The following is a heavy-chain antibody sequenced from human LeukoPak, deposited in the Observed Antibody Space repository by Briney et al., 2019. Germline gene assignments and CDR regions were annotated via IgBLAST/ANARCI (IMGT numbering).Heavy chain of an antibody. V-gene: IGHV3-30*04. CDR1: GFTFSSYA. J-gene: IGHJ4*02. CDR3: ARDPSGSYWFDY. Sequence: GGSLRLSCTASGFTFSSYAIHWVRQAPGKGLDWVAVISYDGSSKYYTDSVKGRFTISRDNSKNTLYLQMNSLRAEDTAVYYCARDPSGSYWFDYWGQGALVTVSS. CDR2: ISYDGSSK. D-gene: IGHD1-26*01.